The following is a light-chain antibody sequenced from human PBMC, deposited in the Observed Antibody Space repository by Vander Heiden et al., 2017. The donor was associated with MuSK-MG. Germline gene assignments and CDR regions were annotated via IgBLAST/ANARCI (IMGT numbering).Light chain of an antibody. CDR1: SSDVGGYNY. Sequence: QSALTQPASVSGSPGQSITIPCTGTSSDVGGYNYVSWYQQHPGKAPKLMMYEVYNRPSGVSNRFSGSKSENTASLTISGLHTQDEADYYCSSSTSSKTLVFGGGTKLTVL. CDR2: EVY. J-gene: IGLJ2*01. V-gene: IGLV2-14*01. CDR3: SSSTSSKTLV.